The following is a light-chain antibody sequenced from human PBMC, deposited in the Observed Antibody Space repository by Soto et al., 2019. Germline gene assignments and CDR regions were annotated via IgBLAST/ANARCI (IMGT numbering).Light chain of an antibody. CDR2: GAS. CDR3: QQHDILPIT. J-gene: IGKJ5*01. Sequence: EIVLTQSPGTLYLSPGEGATLSCSASQSVRYTFLAWYQHKPGQAPRLLISGASRRATGIPDRFSGAGSGTDFTLTISRLEPEDFALYYCQQHDILPITFGQGTRLEI. CDR1: QSVRYTF. V-gene: IGKV3-20*01.